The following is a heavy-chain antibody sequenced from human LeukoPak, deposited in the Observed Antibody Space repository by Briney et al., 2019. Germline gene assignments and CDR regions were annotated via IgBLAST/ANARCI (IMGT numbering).Heavy chain of an antibody. J-gene: IGHJ5*02. V-gene: IGHV3-66*01. Sequence: PGGSLRLSCAASGFTVSAYSMTWVRQAPGKGLEWVSIIYTGSGTDYSDSVMGRFTISRDNSKNTLYLQMSSLRADDTAVYHCARGGPSGFDPWGQGTLVTVSS. CDR3: ARGGPSGFDP. CDR2: IYTGSGT. CDR1: GFTVSAYS. D-gene: IGHD3-10*01.